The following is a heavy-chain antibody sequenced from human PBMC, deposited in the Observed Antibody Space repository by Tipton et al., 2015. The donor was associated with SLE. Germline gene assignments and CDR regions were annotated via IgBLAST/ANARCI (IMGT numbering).Heavy chain of an antibody. CDR2: INHSGST. V-gene: IGHV4-34*01. Sequence: TLSLTCAVYGGSFSGYYWSWIRQPPGKGLEWIGEINHSGSTNYNPSLKSRVTISVDTSKNQFSLELSSVTAADTAVYYCASTTIFGGYYYYMDVWGKGTTVTVSS. CDR1: GGSFSGYY. CDR3: ASTTIFGGYYYYMDV. J-gene: IGHJ6*03. D-gene: IGHD3-3*01.